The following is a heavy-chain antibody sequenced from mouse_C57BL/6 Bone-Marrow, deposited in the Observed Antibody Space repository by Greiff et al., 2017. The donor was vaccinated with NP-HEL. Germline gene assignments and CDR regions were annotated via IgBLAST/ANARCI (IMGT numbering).Heavy chain of an antibody. Sequence: QVHVKQSGAELVKPGASVKMSCKASGYTFTTYPIEWMKQNHGKSLEWIGNFHPYNDDTKYNEKFKGKATLTADKSSSTAYMQLSSLTSEDSAVYYCARAYSNLYAMDYWGQGTSVTVSS. CDR3: ARAYSNLYAMDY. V-gene: IGHV1-47*01. J-gene: IGHJ4*01. CDR2: FHPYNDDT. CDR1: GYTFTTYP. D-gene: IGHD2-5*01.